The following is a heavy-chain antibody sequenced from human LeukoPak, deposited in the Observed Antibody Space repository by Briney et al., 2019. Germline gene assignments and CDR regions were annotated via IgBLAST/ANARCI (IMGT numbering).Heavy chain of an antibody. CDR2: INLNSGDT. CDR3: ARGHIVTASFDY. J-gene: IGHJ4*02. V-gene: IGHV1-2*02. D-gene: IGHD3-9*01. CDR1: RYTFTDFY. Sequence: GASVKVSCKASRYTFTDFYTYWVRQAPGQGLEWMEWINLNSGDTNYAQNFQGRVTMTRDTSITTAYMELTSLRSDDTAMYYCARGHIVTASFDYWGQGSLVTVSS.